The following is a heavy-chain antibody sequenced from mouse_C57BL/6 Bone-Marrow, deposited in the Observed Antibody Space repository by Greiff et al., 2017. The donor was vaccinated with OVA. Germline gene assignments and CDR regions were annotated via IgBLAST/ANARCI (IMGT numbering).Heavy chain of an antibody. CDR3: ARGISALYGNPYYAMDY. Sequence: EVQLQQSGPVLVKPGASVKMSCKASGYTFTDYYMNWVKQSHGKSLEWIGVINPYNGGTSYNQKFKGKAALTVDKSSSTAYMELNSLTSEDSAVYYCARGISALYGNPYYAMDYWGQGTSVTVSS. J-gene: IGHJ4*01. D-gene: IGHD2-1*01. CDR1: GYTFTDYY. V-gene: IGHV1-19*01. CDR2: INPYNGGT.